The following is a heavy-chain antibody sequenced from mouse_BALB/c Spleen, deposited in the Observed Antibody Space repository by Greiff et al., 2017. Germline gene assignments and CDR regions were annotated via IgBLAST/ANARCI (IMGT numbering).Heavy chain of an antibody. V-gene: IGHV14-4*02. CDR2: IDPENGDT. CDR1: GFNIKDYY. D-gene: IGHD2-3*01. J-gene: IGHJ2*01. Sequence: EVQLQESGAELVRSGASVKLSCTASGFNIKDYYMHWVKQRPEQGLEWIGWIDPENGDTEYAPKFQGKATMTADTSSNTAYLQLSSLTSEDTAVYYCARGGYYSFDYWGQGTTLTVSS. CDR3: ARGGYYSFDY.